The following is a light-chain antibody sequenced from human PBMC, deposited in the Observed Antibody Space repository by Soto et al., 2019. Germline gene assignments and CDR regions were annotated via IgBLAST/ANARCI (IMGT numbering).Light chain of an antibody. CDR1: QSVSSY. Sequence: EIVLTQSPATLSLSPGERATLSCRASQSVSSYLAWYQQKPGQAPRLLIYDASNRATGIPARFSGSGSGTDFTLTISSLEPEDFAVYYCQQRSKWTPITFGQGTRLEIK. CDR2: DAS. CDR3: QQRSKWTPIT. V-gene: IGKV3-11*01. J-gene: IGKJ5*01.